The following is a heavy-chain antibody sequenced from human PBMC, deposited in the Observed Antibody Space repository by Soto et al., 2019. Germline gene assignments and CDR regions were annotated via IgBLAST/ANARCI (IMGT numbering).Heavy chain of an antibody. CDR1: GYTFTVYY. CDR3: ARASIAVAGYNWFDP. J-gene: IGHJ5*02. CDR2: INPNSGGT. V-gene: IGHV1-2*04. D-gene: IGHD6-19*01. Sequence: ASVKVSCKASGYTFTVYYMHWVRQAPGQGLEWMGWINPNSGGTNYAQKFQGWVTMTRDTSISTAYMELSRLRSDDTAVYYCARASIAVAGYNWFDPWGQGTLVTVSS.